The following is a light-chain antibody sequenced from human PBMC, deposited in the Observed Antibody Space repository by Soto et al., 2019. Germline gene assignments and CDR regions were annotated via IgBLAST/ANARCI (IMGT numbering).Light chain of an antibody. CDR3: QRYGASTT. CDR1: QSVPHGY. Sequence: EIVMTQSPGTLSLSPGERATLSCRASQSVPHGYLAWYRQKXVQAPRLXTYGASSRATGIPVRFSGSGSGTDFTLTITRLEPEDFAVYYCQRYGASTTFGQGTKV. CDR2: GAS. V-gene: IGKV3-20*01. J-gene: IGKJ1*01.